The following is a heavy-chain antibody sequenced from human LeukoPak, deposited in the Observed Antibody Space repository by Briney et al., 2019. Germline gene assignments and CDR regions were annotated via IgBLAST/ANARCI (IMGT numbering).Heavy chain of an antibody. D-gene: IGHD4-17*01. V-gene: IGHV1-46*01. CDR2: INPSGGST. CDR3: ARDVTTGTDALDM. Sequence: ASVKVSCKASGYTFTSYYMHWVRQAPGQGLEWMGIINPSGGSTSYAQKFQGRVTMTRDTSSSTVYMELSSLRSEDTAVYYCARDVTTGTDALDMWGQGTMVTVSS. CDR1: GYTFTSYY. J-gene: IGHJ3*02.